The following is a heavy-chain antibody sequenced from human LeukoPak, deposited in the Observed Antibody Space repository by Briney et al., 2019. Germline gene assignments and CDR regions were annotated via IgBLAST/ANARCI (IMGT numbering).Heavy chain of an antibody. Sequence: GGSLRLSCAASGFTFSSYAMSWVRQAPGKGLEWVSAISGSGGSTYYADSVKGRFTISRDNSKNTLYLLMNSLRAEDTAVYYCAKDQGLRFLEWLLYLDYWARESWSPSPQ. V-gene: IGHV3-23*01. CDR3: AKDQGLRFLEWLLYLDY. CDR1: GFTFSSYA. D-gene: IGHD3-3*01. J-gene: IGHJ4*02. CDR2: ISGSGGST.